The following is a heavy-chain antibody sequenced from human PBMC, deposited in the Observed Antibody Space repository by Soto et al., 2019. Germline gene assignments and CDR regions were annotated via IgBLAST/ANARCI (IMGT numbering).Heavy chain of an antibody. J-gene: IGHJ4*02. CDR3: ASSRSKRVVTALGY. Sequence: QVQLVQSGAEVKKPGASVKVSCKASGYTFTSYDINWVRQATGQGLEWMGWMNPNSGNTGYAQKFQGRVTMTRNPAISTAYMELSSLRSEDTAVYYCASSRSKRVVTALGYWGQGTLVTVSS. CDR2: MNPNSGNT. CDR1: GYTFTSYD. V-gene: IGHV1-8*01. D-gene: IGHD2-15*01.